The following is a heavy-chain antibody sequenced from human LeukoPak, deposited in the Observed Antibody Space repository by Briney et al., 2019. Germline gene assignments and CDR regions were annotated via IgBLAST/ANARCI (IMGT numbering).Heavy chain of an antibody. V-gene: IGHV3-23*01. D-gene: IGHD3-3*01. J-gene: IGHJ6*03. CDR2: ISGSGGST. CDR3: ARIGDRSANITIFGVVIASYYYYMDV. CDR1: GFTFSSYA. Sequence: GGSLRLSCAASGFTFSSYAMSWVRQAPGKGLEWVSAISGSGGSTYYADSVKGRFTISRDNAKNSLYLQMNSLRAEDTAVYYCARIGDRSANITIFGVVIASYYYYMDVWGKGTTVTVSS.